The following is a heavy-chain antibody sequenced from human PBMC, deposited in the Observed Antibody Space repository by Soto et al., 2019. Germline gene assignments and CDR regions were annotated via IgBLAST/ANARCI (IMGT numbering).Heavy chain of an antibody. J-gene: IGHJ6*02. CDR2: IYYSGST. V-gene: IGHV4-31*03. Sequence: SETLSLTCTVSGGSISSGGYYWSWIRQHPGKGLEWIGYIYYSGSTYYNPSLKSRVTISVDTSKNQSSLKLSSVTAADTAVYYCARPHVNKNSRIYYYYGMDVWGQGSTVTAP. CDR1: GGSISSGGYY. D-gene: IGHD3-16*01. CDR3: ARPHVNKNSRIYYYYGMDV.